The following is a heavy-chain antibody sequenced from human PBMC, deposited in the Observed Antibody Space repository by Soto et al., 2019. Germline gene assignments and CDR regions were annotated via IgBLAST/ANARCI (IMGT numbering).Heavy chain of an antibody. V-gene: IGHV3-33*01. CDR3: ARDPYFNYYGSGSRNYYYYYMDV. D-gene: IGHD3-10*01. J-gene: IGHJ6*03. Sequence: GGSLRLSCAASGFTFSSYGMHWVRQAPGKGLEWVAVIWYDGSNKYYADSVKGRFTISRDNSKNTLYLQMNSLRAEDTAVYYCARDPYFNYYGSGSRNYYYYYMDVWGKGTTVTVSS. CDR1: GFTFSSYG. CDR2: IWYDGSNK.